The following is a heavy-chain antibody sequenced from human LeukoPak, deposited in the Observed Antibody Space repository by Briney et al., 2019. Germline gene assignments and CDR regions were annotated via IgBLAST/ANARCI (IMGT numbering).Heavy chain of an antibody. CDR3: ARARYSSGWYLSHTFDY. J-gene: IGHJ4*02. D-gene: IGHD6-19*01. Sequence: PSETLSLTCTVSGGSISSYYWSWIRQPPGKGLEWIGEINHSGSTNYNPSLKSRVTISVDTSKNQFSLKLSSVTAADTAVYYCARARYSSGWYLSHTFDYWGQGTLVTVSS. CDR1: GGSISSYY. V-gene: IGHV4-34*01. CDR2: INHSGST.